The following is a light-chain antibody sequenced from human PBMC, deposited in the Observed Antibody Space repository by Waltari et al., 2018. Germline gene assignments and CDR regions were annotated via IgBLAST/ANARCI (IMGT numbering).Light chain of an antibody. CDR1: ASNIGRNT. CDR3: AAWDDSLSGDV. Sequence: QSVLTQPPSASGTPGQRVTISCSGSASNIGRNTVNWYQHLPGTAPQLLIYSNNQRHSGVPDRCPGSKSDTSASLVISGLKSEDEAEYYCAAWDDSLSGDVFGTGTKVTVL. J-gene: IGLJ1*01. V-gene: IGLV1-44*01. CDR2: SNN.